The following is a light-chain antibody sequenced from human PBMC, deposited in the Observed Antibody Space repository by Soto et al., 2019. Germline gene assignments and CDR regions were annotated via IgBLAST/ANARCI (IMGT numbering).Light chain of an antibody. J-gene: IGKJ4*01. CDR3: LQYNNRTLLT. Sequence: EIIVTQSPATLSVSPGERATLSCRASQSVNNNLAWYQQKPGQAPRLLIYGASTRATGIPARFGGSGYGTEFTRAISSLQSEDFGIYYCLQYNNRTLLTFGEGTKVEIK. CDR2: GAS. CDR1: QSVNNN. V-gene: IGKV3-15*01.